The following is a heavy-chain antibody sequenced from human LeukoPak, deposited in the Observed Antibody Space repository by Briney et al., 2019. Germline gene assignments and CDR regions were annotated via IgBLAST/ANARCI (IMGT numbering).Heavy chain of an antibody. Sequence: PGGSLRLSCAGSGFTFSTYWMHWVREAPGGALVWVSGSTDGSTTSYADSVRGRFTISRDNAKNTLYLQMTSLRVEDTALYYCAKESGYDVDLEYWGQGALVTVSS. V-gene: IGHV3-74*01. CDR3: AKESGYDVDLEY. D-gene: IGHD5-12*01. CDR1: GFTFSTYW. CDR2: STDGSTT. J-gene: IGHJ4*02.